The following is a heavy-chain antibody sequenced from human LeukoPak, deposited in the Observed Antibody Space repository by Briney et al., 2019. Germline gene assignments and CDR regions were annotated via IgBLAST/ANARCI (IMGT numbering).Heavy chain of an antibody. CDR3: ARVVVRGVINYYYYYMDV. J-gene: IGHJ6*03. CDR2: IHTSGST. D-gene: IGHD3-10*01. CDR1: GASFNSYY. Sequence: SETLSLTCTVSGASFNSYYWSWLRQPAGKGLEWIGRIHTSGSTDYSPSLQSRVTISIDTSQKQFSLNLSSVTAADTAVYYCARVVVRGVINYYYYYMDVWGKGTTVTVSS. V-gene: IGHV4-4*07.